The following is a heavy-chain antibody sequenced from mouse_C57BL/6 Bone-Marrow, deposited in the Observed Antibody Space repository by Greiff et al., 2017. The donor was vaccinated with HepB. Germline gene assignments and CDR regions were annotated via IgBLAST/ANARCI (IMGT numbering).Heavy chain of an antibody. J-gene: IGHJ4*01. V-gene: IGHV1-81*01. D-gene: IGHD3-2*02. Sequence: VKLMESGAELARPGASVKLSCKASGYTFTSYGISWVKQRTGQGLEWIGEIYPRSGNTYYNEKFKGKATLTADKSSSTAYMELRSLTSEDSAVYFCAREETAQAYYAMDYWGQGTSVTVSS. CDR1: GYTFTSYG. CDR2: IYPRSGNT. CDR3: AREETAQAYYAMDY.